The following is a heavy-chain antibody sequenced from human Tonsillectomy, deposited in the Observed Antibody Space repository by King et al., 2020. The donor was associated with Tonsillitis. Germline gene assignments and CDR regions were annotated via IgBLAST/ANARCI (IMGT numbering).Heavy chain of an antibody. CDR2: IEGTGETT. D-gene: IGHD4-23*01. Sequence: VQLVESGGGLVQPGGSLRLSCAASGFTFSTYGMNWVRQAPGKGLEWVASIEGTGETTYYVDSVKGRFTISRDNLKNTLYLQINSLRAEDTAVYYCTKALTPVRCGMDVWGQGTTVSVSS. CDR1: GFTFSTYG. V-gene: IGHV3-23*04. J-gene: IGHJ6*02. CDR3: TKALTPVRCGMDV.